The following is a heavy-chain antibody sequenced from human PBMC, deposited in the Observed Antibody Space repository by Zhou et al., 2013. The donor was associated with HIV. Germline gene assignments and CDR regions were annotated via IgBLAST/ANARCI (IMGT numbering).Heavy chain of an antibody. D-gene: IGHD3-22*01. CDR1: GGTFTTLC. CDR3: ATVDPTSYYFYMNI. Sequence: QVQVVQSGPEMKRPGSSVKVSCKASGGTFTTLCINWVRQAPEKGLQWMGGIMPVFGAPNYAQTLEDRIFISADESTATSYLEVKNLKFEDTGIYYCATVDPTSYYFYMNIWGKGTTIIVS. CDR2: IMPVFGAP. J-gene: IGHJ6*03. V-gene: IGHV1-69*13.